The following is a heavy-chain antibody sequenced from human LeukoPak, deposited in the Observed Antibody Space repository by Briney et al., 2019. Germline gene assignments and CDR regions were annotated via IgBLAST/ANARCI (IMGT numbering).Heavy chain of an antibody. Sequence: PGGSLRLSYAVSGFTVSSNYMSWVRQAPGKGLEWVSVIYSGGSTYYADSVKGRFTISRDNSKNTLYLQMNSLRAEDTAVYYCARLFQGYGDYWGQGTLVTVSS. J-gene: IGHJ4*02. CDR3: ARLFQGYGDY. D-gene: IGHD5-12*01. CDR1: GFTVSSNY. V-gene: IGHV3-66*02. CDR2: IYSGGST.